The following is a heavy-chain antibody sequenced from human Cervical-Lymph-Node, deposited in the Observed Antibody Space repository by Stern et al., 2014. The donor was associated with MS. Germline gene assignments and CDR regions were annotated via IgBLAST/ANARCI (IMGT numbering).Heavy chain of an antibody. J-gene: IGHJ5*02. Sequence: QVTLKESGPSLVKPTQTLMLTCTVSGLSLSSSGVGVGWLRQPPGKALEWLALLYWNDDARYGPSLKSRLAITRDTSRNEVVLTMTTMESVDTATYYCVNIAGINRFDPWGPGTLVTVSS. CDR1: GLSLSSSGVG. D-gene: IGHD1-14*01. V-gene: IGHV2-5*09. CDR3: VNIAGINRFDP. CDR2: LYWNDDA.